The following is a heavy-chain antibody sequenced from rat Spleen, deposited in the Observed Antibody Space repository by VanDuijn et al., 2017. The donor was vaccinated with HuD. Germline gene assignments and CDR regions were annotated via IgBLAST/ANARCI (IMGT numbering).Heavy chain of an antibody. D-gene: IGHD1-1*01. Sequence: EVQLVESGGGLVQPGRSLKLSCAASGFTFSDYNMAWVRQAPTKGLEWVATISYDGSSTYYRDSVKGRFTISRDNAKSTLYLQMDSLRSEDTATYYCARHYYSANDYWGQGVMVTVSS. CDR3: ARHYYSANDY. CDR1: GFTFSDYN. CDR2: ISYDGSST. V-gene: IGHV5-7*01. J-gene: IGHJ2*01.